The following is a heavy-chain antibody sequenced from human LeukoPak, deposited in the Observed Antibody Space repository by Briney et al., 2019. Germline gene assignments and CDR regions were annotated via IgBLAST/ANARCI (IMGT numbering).Heavy chain of an antibody. CDR2: IRSKAYGGTT. CDR3: TRGGDYYDSSGYYCDY. Sequence: GESLKISCTASGFTFGDYAMSWFRQAPGKGLEWVGFIRSKAYGGTTEYAASVKGRFTISRDDSKSIAYLQMNSLKTEDTAVYYCTRGGDYYDSSGYYCDYWGQGTLVTVSS. J-gene: IGHJ4*02. CDR1: GFTFGDYA. V-gene: IGHV3-49*03. D-gene: IGHD3-22*01.